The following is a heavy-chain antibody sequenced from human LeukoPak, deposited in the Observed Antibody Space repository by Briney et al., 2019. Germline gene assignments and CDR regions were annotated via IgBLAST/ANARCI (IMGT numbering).Heavy chain of an antibody. D-gene: IGHD1-26*01. J-gene: IGHJ3*02. CDR3: AKDAQDTTSRAFDI. CDR1: GFTFSSYG. V-gene: IGHV3-23*01. Sequence: GTLRLSCAASGFTFSSYGMSWVRQAPGKGLEWVSAISSSGGSTYYADSVKGRFTISRDNSKNTLYLQMNSLRAEDTAVYYCAKDAQDTTSRAFDIWGQGTMVTVSS. CDR2: ISSSGGST.